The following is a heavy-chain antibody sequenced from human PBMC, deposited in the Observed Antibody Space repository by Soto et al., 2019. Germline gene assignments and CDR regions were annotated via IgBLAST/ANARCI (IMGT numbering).Heavy chain of an antibody. Sequence: GGSLRLSCAASGFTFSGYGMHWVRQAPGKGLEWVAVIWYDGSNKYYADSVKGRFTISRDNSKNTLYLQMNSLRAEDTAAYYCARGPYYYDRSGYLGYFDYWGQGTLVTVSS. CDR3: ARGPYYYDRSGYLGYFDY. CDR2: IWYDGSNK. V-gene: IGHV3-33*01. CDR1: GFTFSGYG. D-gene: IGHD3-22*01. J-gene: IGHJ4*02.